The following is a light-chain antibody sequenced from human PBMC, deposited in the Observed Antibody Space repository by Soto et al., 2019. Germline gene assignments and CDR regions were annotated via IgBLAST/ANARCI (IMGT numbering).Light chain of an antibody. CDR1: QSISSW. CDR2: KTS. V-gene: IGKV1-5*03. CDR3: QYYNNYCWT. J-gene: IGKJ1*01. Sequence: DIQLTQSPSTLSASVGDRVTITCRASQSISSWLAWYQQKPGKAPKFLIYKTSNLESGVPSRFSGSGSGTEITLTISSLQTDDFATYYCQYYNNYCWTFGQGTKVEIK.